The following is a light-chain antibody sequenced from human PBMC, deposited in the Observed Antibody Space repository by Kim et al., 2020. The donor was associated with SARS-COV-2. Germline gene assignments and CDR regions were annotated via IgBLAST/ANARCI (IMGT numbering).Light chain of an antibody. J-gene: IGLJ3*02. CDR2: DVT. Sequence: QSALTQPASVSGSPGQSITISCTGSSSDVGAYNFVSWFQQHPGKAPKLMVYDVTERPSRVSNRFSGSKTGNTASLTISGLQVEDEADYYCASYTTSSTWVFGGGTQLTVL. CDR1: SSDVGAYNF. CDR3: ASYTTSSTWV. V-gene: IGLV2-14*01.